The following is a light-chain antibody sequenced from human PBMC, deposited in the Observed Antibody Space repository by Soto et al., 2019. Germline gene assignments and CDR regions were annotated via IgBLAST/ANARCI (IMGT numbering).Light chain of an antibody. CDR1: SSDVGTYDF. Sequence: QSALTQPRSVSGSPGQSDTISCTGTSSDVGTYDFVSWYQQHPGKAPRLMIFDVSERPSGVPDRFSGSKSGNTASLTISGLQAEDEADYYCCLYAVTFYVFGAGTKVTV. J-gene: IGLJ1*01. CDR2: DVS. CDR3: CLYAVTFYV. V-gene: IGLV2-11*01.